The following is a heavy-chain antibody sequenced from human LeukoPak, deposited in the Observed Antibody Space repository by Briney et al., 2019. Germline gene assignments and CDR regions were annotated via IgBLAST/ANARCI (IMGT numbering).Heavy chain of an antibody. CDR1: GGSFSGYY. D-gene: IGHD7-27*01. Sequence: SETLSLTCAVYGGSFSGYYWSWIRQPPGKGLEWIGEINHSGSTNYNPSLKSRVTISVDTSKNQFSLKLSSVTAADTAVYYCARGSGTGTFSYWGQGTLVTVSS. CDR2: INHSGST. CDR3: ARGSGTGTFSY. J-gene: IGHJ4*02. V-gene: IGHV4-34*01.